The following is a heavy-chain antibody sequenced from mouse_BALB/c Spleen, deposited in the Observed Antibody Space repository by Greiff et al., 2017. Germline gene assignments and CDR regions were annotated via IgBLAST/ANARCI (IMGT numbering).Heavy chain of an antibody. CDR3: ASLTGTGTY. D-gene: IGHD4-1*01. CDR1: GYSITSDYA. Sequence: EVQGVESGPGLVKPSQSLSLTCTVTGYSITSDYAWNWIRQFPGNKLEWMGYISYSGSTSYNPSLKSRISITRDTSKNQFFLQLNSVTTEDTATYYCASLTGTGTYWGQGTLVTVSA. V-gene: IGHV3-2*02. CDR2: ISYSGST. J-gene: IGHJ3*01.